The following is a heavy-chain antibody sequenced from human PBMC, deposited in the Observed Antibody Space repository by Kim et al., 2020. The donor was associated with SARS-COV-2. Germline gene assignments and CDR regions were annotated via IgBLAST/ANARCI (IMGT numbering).Heavy chain of an antibody. J-gene: IGHJ6*02. CDR2: IIPIFGTA. D-gene: IGHD5-18*01. CDR1: GGTFSSYA. CDR3: GAMVTAGWYYYYGMDV. Sequence: SVKVSCKASGGTFSSYAISWVRQAPGQGLEWMGGIIPIFGTANYAQKFQGRVTITADESTSTAYMELSSLRSEDTAVYYCGAMVTAGWYYYYGMDVWGQGTTVTVSS. V-gene: IGHV1-69*13.